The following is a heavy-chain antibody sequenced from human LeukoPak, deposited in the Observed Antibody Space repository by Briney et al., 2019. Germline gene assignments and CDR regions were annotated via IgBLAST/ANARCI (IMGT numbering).Heavy chain of an antibody. CDR3: AKDDITYWGLIES. CDR1: GFTFSSYG. D-gene: IGHD7-27*01. J-gene: IGHJ4*02. CDR2: ISDSGGGT. V-gene: IGHV3-23*01. Sequence: PSGGSLRLSCAASGFTFSSYGMHWVRQAPGKGLEWVSLISDSGGGTYYTDSVKGRFTISRDNSKNTLYLQMNSLRVEDTAVYYCAKDDITYWGLIESWGQGTLVTVSS.